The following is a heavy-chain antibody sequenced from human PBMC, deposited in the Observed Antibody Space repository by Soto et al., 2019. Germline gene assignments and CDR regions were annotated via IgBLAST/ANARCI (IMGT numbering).Heavy chain of an antibody. CDR3: ARSGYSYGPNPLLY. CDR1: GGSISSGGYY. Sequence: SETLSLTCTVSGGSISSGGYYWSWIRQHPGKGLEWIGYIYYSGSTYYNPSLKSRVTISVDTSENQFSLKLSSVTAADTAVYYCARSGYSYGPNPLLYWGQGTLVTVSS. V-gene: IGHV4-31*03. D-gene: IGHD5-18*01. J-gene: IGHJ4*02. CDR2: IYYSGST.